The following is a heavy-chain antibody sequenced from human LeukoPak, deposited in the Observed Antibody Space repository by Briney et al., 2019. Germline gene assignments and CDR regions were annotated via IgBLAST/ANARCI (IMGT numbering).Heavy chain of an antibody. CDR1: GYIFSDYY. J-gene: IGHJ4*02. V-gene: IGHV1-2*02. CDR3: ARGAEAETSPLDF. D-gene: IGHD6-13*01. CDR2: INPKSGAA. Sequence: ASVKVSCKASGYIFSDYYMHWVRQAPGQGLEWLGWINPKSGAADYAQQFRGRVTMTRDTSINTDYMEMKRVTSDDTAVYYCARGAEAETSPLDFWGQGTLVTVFS.